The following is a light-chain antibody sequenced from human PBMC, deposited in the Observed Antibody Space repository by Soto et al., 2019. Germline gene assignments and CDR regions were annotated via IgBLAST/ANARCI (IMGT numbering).Light chain of an antibody. CDR3: QQYGSSPRT. CDR2: GAS. Sequence: EILLTQSPGTLSLSPGERATLSCRASQIVSSSYLAWYQQKPGQAPRLLIYGASSRATGIPDRFSGSGSGTDFTLTISRLEPEDFAVYYCQQYGSSPRTFGQGTKVEIK. CDR1: QIVSSSY. V-gene: IGKV3-20*01. J-gene: IGKJ1*01.